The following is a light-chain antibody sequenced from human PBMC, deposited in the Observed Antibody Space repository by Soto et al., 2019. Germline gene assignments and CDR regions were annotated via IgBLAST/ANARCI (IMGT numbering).Light chain of an antibody. V-gene: IGKV3D-20*02. CDR2: GTS. CDR3: QPSSSTFS. J-gene: IGKJ3*01. Sequence: ELILTQSPDTLSLSLGERATVSCRASQSISSAYLAWLQQKPGQAPRLLIYGTSTRATGIPDRFSGSGSGTGFTLTINRLEPEDFAVYCCQPSSSTFSFGPGTKVEIK. CDR1: QSISSAY.